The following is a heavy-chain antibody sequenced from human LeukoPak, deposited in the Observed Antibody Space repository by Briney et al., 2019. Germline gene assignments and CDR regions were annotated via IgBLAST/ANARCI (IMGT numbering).Heavy chain of an antibody. CDR1: GGSFSGYY. V-gene: IGHV4-34*01. D-gene: IGHD2-2*02. CDR2: INHSGST. CDR3: ARHFGYCSSTSCYNYFDY. J-gene: IGHJ4*02. Sequence: SETLSLTCAVYGGSFSGYYWSWIRQPPGKGLEWIGEINHSGSTNYNPSLKSRVTISVDTSKNQFSLKLSSVTAADTAVYYCARHFGYCSSTSCYNYFDYWGQGTLVTVSS.